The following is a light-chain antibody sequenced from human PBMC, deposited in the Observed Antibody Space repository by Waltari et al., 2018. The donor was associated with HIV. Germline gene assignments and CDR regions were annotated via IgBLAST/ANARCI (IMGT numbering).Light chain of an antibody. J-gene: IGKJ2*01. CDR1: QIITTY. CDR2: AAS. V-gene: IGKV1-39*01. CDR3: HQFDSSVSYT. Sequence: DIQMTQSPSSLSASVGDRVTITCRTSQIITTYLHWYQHKPGKAPSLLNYAASTLQDRVPSRFSGSGAGTDFTLTISSLQPEDFATYSCHQFDSSVSYTFGQGTKLEIK.